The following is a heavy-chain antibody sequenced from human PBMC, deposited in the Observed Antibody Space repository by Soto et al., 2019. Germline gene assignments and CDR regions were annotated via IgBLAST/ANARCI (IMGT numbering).Heavy chain of an antibody. D-gene: IGHD6-6*01. J-gene: IGHJ6*02. CDR2: ISGSGGST. Sequence: GGSLRLSCAASGFTFSSYAMSWVRQAPGKGLEWVSAISGSGGSTYYADSVKGRFTISRDNSKNTLYLQMNSLRAEDTAVYYCAKDHHYLYSSSSLYYYYYGMDVWGQGTTVTVSS. CDR1: GFTFSSYA. V-gene: IGHV3-23*01. CDR3: AKDHHYLYSSSSLYYYYYGMDV.